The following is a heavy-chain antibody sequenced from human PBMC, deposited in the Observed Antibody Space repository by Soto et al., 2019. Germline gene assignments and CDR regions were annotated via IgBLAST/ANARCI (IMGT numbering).Heavy chain of an antibody. J-gene: IGHJ4*02. CDR1: GFSLTTSGVG. D-gene: IGHD3-3*01. CDR3: AHRVLRTVFGLVTTTAIYFDF. V-gene: IGHV2-5*02. Sequence: QITLNESGPTQVKPRQTLTLTCTFSGFSLTTSGVGVGWIRQSPGKAPEWLALIYWDDDKRYSPSLKSRLTITTDTSKNQVVPTMADLDPADTATYYCAHRVLRTVFGLVTTTAIYFDFWGQGTPVAVSS. CDR2: IYWDDDK.